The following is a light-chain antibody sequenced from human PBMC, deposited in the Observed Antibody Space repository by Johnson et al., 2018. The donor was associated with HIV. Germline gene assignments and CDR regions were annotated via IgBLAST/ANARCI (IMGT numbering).Light chain of an antibody. CDR2: ENN. Sequence: QSVLTQPPSVSAAPGQKVTISCSGSSSNIGNNYVSWYQQLPGTAPKLLIYENNKRPSGIPDRFSGSKSGTSATLGSTGLQTGAEADYYCGTWDSSLCAYVFGTGTKVTVL. CDR3: GTWDSSLCAYV. V-gene: IGLV1-51*02. CDR1: SSNIGNNY. J-gene: IGLJ1*01.